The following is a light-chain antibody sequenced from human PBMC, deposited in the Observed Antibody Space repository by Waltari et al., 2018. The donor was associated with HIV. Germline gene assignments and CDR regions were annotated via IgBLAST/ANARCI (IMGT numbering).Light chain of an antibody. J-gene: IGKJ2*01. V-gene: IGKV4-1*01. Sequence: DIVMTQSPDSLPVPLGERATINSTSSRSILYSSDNRNYLAWYQQKPRQPPRLLISWASTRESVVPDRFSGSGSGTDFTLTISRLEPKDFAVYYCQHYGSSPMYTLGQETKLEIK. CDR1: RSILYSSDNRNY. CDR2: WAS. CDR3: QHYGSSPMYT.